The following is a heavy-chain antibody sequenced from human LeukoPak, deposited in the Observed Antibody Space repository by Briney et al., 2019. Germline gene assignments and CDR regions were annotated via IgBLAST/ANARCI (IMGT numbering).Heavy chain of an antibody. Sequence: PGGSLRLSRAASGFTFNTFDMTWVRQAPGKGLEWVSYISSGSSSRYYADSVKGRFTISRDNAKNSLYLQMNSLRAEDTAVYFCARLRYYAVDVWGQGTTVIVSS. CDR2: ISSGSSSR. CDR3: ARLRYYAVDV. J-gene: IGHJ6*02. V-gene: IGHV3-48*01. CDR1: GFTFNTFD.